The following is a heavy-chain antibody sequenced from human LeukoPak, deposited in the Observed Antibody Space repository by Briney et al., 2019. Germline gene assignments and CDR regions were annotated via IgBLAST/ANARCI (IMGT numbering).Heavy chain of an antibody. J-gene: IGHJ3*02. V-gene: IGHV4-61*09. D-gene: IGHD6-25*01. CDR3: ARLRSGSSGAFDI. CDR2: VYTSGST. Sequence: PSQTLSLTCTVSGGSISSGNYCWSWIRLPAGKGLEWIGHVYTSGSTNYNPSLKSRVTISVETSKNQFSLKLSSVTAADTAVYHCARLRSGSSGAFDIWGQGTMVTVSS. CDR1: GGSISSGNYC.